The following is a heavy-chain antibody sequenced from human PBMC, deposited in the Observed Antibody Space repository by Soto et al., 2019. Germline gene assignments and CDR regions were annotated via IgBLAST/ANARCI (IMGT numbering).Heavy chain of an antibody. CDR1: GATFTSYY. CDR2: INPVFGRP. V-gene: IGHV1-69*13. CDR3: EREGSGLNF. J-gene: IGHJ4*02. Sequence: VLVSCSTAGATFTSYYIHLVRQAAGQGLEWMGGINPVFGRPNYAQRFRGRPTITADESTSTGYMELISLRADDSSVYYCEREGSGLNFWGQGTPVTVSS. D-gene: IGHD6-19*01.